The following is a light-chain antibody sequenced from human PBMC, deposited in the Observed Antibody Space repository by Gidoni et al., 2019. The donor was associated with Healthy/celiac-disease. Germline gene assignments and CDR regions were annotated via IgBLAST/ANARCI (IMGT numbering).Light chain of an antibody. Sequence: EIVLTQSPATLSLSPGDRATLSCRASQSVSSSLAWYQQKPGQAPRLLIYDAANSATGIPARFSGSGSGTYFTLTISSLEPEDFAVYYCQQRSNWAITFXQXTRLEIK. CDR3: QQRSNWAIT. CDR1: QSVSSS. CDR2: DAA. V-gene: IGKV3-11*01. J-gene: IGKJ5*01.